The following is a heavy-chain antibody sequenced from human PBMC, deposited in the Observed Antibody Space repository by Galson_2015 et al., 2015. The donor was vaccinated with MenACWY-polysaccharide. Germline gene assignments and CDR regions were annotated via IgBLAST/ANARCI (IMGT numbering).Heavy chain of an antibody. J-gene: IGHJ4*02. V-gene: IGHV3-43*01. D-gene: IGHD6-13*01. CDR3: AKDIEPGIAARIFAS. CDR2: INWDGDTT. CDR1: GFSFDDYA. Sequence: SLRLSCAASGFSFDDYAMHWVRQFPGKGLEWVSLINWDGDTTFYADSVRGRFSISRDNSKDSLYLEMNNLKTEDTALYYCAKDIEPGIAARIFASWGLGTLVTVSS.